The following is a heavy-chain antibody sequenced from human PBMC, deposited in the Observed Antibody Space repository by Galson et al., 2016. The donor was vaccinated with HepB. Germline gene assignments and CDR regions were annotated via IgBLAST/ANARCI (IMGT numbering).Heavy chain of an antibody. V-gene: IGHV3-74*01. J-gene: IGHJ6*02. CDR2: INYDGGST. D-gene: IGHD1-14*01. CDR3: AHEPFSHLSMYFYGMDV. CDR1: GFTFSKFW. Sequence: SLRLSCAASGFTFSKFWMHWVRQAPGKGLLWVSRINYDGGSTTYADSVKGRFTISRDNAKNTLYLQMNNLRAEDTAVYFCAHEPFSHLSMYFYGMDVWGQGTTVTDSS.